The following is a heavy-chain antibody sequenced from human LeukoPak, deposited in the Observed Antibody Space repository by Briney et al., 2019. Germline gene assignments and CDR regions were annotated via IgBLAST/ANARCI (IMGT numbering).Heavy chain of an antibody. CDR1: GFTFSSYS. Sequence: GGSLRLSCAASGFTFSSYSMNWVRQAPEKGLEWVSSISSSSSYIYYADSVKGRFTISRDNAKNSLYLQMNSLRAEDTAVYYCASGYCSSTSCPNGMDVWGQGTTVTVSS. CDR3: ASGYCSSTSCPNGMDV. V-gene: IGHV3-21*01. J-gene: IGHJ6*02. D-gene: IGHD2-2*03. CDR2: ISSSSSYI.